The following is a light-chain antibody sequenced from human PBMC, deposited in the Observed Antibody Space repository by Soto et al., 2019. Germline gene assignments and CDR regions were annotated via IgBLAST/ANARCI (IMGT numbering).Light chain of an antibody. CDR2: GAS. CDR1: QSVRSNY. J-gene: IGKJ1*01. V-gene: IGKV3-20*01. CDR3: QEYGGSSWT. Sequence: EIVLTQSPGTLSLSPGERATLSCRASQSVRSNYLAWYQQRPGQAPRLLIYGASSRATVIPDNFSGSGSGTDFTLTIRRLEPEDFAVYYCQEYGGSSWTFGQGTKVEIK.